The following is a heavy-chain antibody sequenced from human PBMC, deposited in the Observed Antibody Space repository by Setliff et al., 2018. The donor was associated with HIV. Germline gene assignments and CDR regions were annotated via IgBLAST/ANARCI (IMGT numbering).Heavy chain of an antibody. V-gene: IGHV3-21*01. Sequence: GSLRLSCAASGFTFSGYNLNWVRQAPGKGLEWVSSISGSSGYEYYADSVKGRFTISRDSADRSLYLQMNSLRAEDTAVYYCVKDEEYIGVVPATMNMPGYYHYYYMDVWGKGSTVTVSS. D-gene: IGHD2-2*01. CDR3: VKDEEYIGVVPATMNMPGYYHYYYMDV. J-gene: IGHJ6*03. CDR2: ISGSSGYE. CDR1: GFTFSGYN.